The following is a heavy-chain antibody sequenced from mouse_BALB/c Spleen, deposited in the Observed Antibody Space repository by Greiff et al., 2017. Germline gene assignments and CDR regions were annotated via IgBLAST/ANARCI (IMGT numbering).Heavy chain of an antibody. CDR2: ISSGSSTI. V-gene: IGHV5-17*02. Sequence: EVQLQQSGGGLVQPGGSRKLSCAASGFTFSSFGMHWVRQAPEKGLEWVAYISSGSSTIYYADTVKGRFTISRDNPKNTLFLQMTSLRSEDTAMYYCARDLGRFDYWGQGTTLTVSS. CDR1: GFTFSSFG. CDR3: ARDLGRFDY. J-gene: IGHJ2*01. D-gene: IGHD2-14*01.